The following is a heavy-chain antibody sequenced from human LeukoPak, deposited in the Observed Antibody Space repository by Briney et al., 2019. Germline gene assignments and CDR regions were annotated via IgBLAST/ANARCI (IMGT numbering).Heavy chain of an antibody. CDR3: ARDLAEDSSGWYNPPFDY. V-gene: IGHV3-11*01. D-gene: IGHD6-19*01. CDR1: GSTFSDYY. J-gene: IGHJ4*02. CDR2: ISSSGSTI. Sequence: GGSLRLSCAASGSTFSDYYMSWIRQAPGKGLEWVSYISSSGSTIYYADSVKGRFTISRDNAKNSLYLQMNSLRAEDTAVYYCARDLAEDSSGWYNPPFDYWGQGTLVTVSS.